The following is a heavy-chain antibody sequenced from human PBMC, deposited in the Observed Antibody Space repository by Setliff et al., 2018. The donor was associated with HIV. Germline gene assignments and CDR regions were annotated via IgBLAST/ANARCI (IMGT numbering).Heavy chain of an antibody. Sequence: PGESLKISCAASGFTFTDYWMHWVRQVPGQGLVWVSRINVDGSSISYADSVKGRFTSSRDNAKNTLFLQMNSLRAEDTAVYYCASLPQDVRSSIDFWGQGTLVTVSS. CDR3: ASLPQDVRSSIDF. CDR2: INVDGSSI. D-gene: IGHD6-6*01. J-gene: IGHJ4*02. V-gene: IGHV3-74*01. CDR1: GFTFTDYW.